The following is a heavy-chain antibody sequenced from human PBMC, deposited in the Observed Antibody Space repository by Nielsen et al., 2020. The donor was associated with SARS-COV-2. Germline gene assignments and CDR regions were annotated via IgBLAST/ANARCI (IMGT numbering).Heavy chain of an antibody. CDR1: GYTFTSYY. CDR3: AREHFVGGLGIVVVISTILDY. J-gene: IGHJ4*02. Sequence: ALVKVSCKASGYTFTSYYMHWVRQAPGQGLEWMGIINPSGGSTSYAQKFQGRVTMTRDTSTSTVYMELSSLRSEDTAVYYCAREHFVGGLGIVVVISTILDYWGQGTLVTVSS. CDR2: INPSGGST. V-gene: IGHV1-46*01. D-gene: IGHD3-22*01.